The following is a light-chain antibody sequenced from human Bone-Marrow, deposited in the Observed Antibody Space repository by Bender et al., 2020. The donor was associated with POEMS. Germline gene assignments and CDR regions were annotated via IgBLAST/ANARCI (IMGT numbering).Light chain of an antibody. CDR3: QSYDSNYRYV. J-gene: IGLJ1*01. V-gene: IGLV6-57*04. Sequence: FKLTQPHSVSDSPGKTVTISCSRSSGSISNNYVQWFQQRPGSAPTTVIFEDKQRPSGVPGRFSGSIDSSANSAFLTISGLKTEDEADYYCQSYDSNYRYVFGSGTEVAVL. CDR1: SGSISNNY. CDR2: EDK.